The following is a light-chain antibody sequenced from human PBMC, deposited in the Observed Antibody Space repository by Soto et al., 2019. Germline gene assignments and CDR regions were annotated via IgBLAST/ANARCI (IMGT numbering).Light chain of an antibody. J-gene: IGLJ2*01. CDR1: SSNIGADYD. CDR2: ANT. CDR3: QSYDSSLSGSDVI. Sequence: QSVLTQPPSVSGAPGQRVTISCTASSSNIGADYDVHWYQHLPGSAPKLLTYANTNRPSGVPDRFSGSRSGTSASLAITGLQAADEAVYYCQSYDSSLSGSDVIFGGGTQLTVL. V-gene: IGLV1-40*01.